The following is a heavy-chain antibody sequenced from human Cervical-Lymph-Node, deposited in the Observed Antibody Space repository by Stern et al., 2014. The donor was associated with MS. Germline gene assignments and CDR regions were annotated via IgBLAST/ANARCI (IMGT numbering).Heavy chain of an antibody. V-gene: IGHV1-18*01. CDR3: VRSSRPMGYYYSGMDV. Sequence: QVQLVQSGPEVKKPGASVKVACKAFGYTFTNSGVSWVRQAPGQGLEWMGWVSAYKGKTKFGQKFQVRVTLTTDTPTTTAYLELKNLTSDDTAIYYCVRSSRPMGYYYSGMDVWGLGTTVIVSS. J-gene: IGHJ6*02. CDR2: VSAYKGKT. CDR1: GYTFTNSG.